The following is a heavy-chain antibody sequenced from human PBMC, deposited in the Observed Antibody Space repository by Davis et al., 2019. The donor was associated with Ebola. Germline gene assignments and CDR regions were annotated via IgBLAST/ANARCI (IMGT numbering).Heavy chain of an antibody. D-gene: IGHD2-15*01. CDR3: ARDGPNIVVVVAARTYYYYGMDV. CDR1: GGSISSYY. V-gene: IGHV4-4*07. CDR2: IYTSGST. J-gene: IGHJ6*02. Sequence: PSETLSLTCTVSGGSISSYYWSWIRQPAGKGLEWIGRIYTSGSTNYNPSLKSRVTMSVDTSKNQFSLKLSSVTAADTAVYYCARDGPNIVVVVAARTYYYYGMDVWGQGTTVTVSS.